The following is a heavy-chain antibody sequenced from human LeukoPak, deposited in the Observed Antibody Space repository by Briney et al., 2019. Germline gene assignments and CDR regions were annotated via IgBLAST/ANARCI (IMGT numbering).Heavy chain of an antibody. CDR2: IYHSGST. Sequence: GSLRLSCSASGFTFSSYWMSWVRQPPGKGLEWIGEIYHSGSTNYNPSLKSRVTISVDKSKNQFSLKLSSVTAADTAVYYCARADYYDSILQHWGQGTLVTVSS. D-gene: IGHD3-22*01. CDR1: GFTFSSYW. J-gene: IGHJ1*01. V-gene: IGHV4-4*02. CDR3: ARADYYDSILQH.